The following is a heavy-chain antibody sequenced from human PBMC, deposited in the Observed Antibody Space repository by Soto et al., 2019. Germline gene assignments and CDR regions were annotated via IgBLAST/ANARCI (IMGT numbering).Heavy chain of an antibody. D-gene: IGHD1-26*01. V-gene: IGHV3-21*01. CDR1: GFTFSSYV. Sequence: PGGALRLSCAASGFTFSSYVINWVRQTPGKGLEWVSSINVRSNYIYYADSVKGRFTISRDNAKNSLYLQMNGLRAEDTAVYYCAREDGILGTTSAFDYWGQGTLVTVYS. CDR2: INVRSNYI. CDR3: AREDGILGTTSAFDY. J-gene: IGHJ4*02.